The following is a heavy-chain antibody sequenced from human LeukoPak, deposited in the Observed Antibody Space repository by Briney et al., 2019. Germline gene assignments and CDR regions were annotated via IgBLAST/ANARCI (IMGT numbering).Heavy chain of an antibody. Sequence: GGSLRLSCAASGFTFSRYWMSWVRQAPGKGLEWVANIKEDGSEKFYVGSVKGRLTISRDNAENSLYLQMNSLRAEDTAVYYCATNSDYRFDYWGQGTLVTVSS. CDR2: IKEDGSEK. CDR3: ATNSDYRFDY. V-gene: IGHV3-7*01. D-gene: IGHD5-12*01. CDR1: GFTFSRYW. J-gene: IGHJ4*02.